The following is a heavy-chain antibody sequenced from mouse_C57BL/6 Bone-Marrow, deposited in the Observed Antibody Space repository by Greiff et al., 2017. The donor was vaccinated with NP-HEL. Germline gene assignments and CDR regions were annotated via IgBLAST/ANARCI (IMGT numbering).Heavy chain of an antibody. V-gene: IGHV14-2*01. CDR1: GFNIKDYY. CDR3: ARYGNYDAMDY. Sequence: VQLKESGAELVKTGASVKLSCTASGFNIKDYYMHWVKQRTEQGLEWIGRIDPEDGETKYAPKFQGKATITADTSSNTAYLQLSSLTSEDTAVYYCARYGNYDAMDYWGQGTSVTVSS. D-gene: IGHD2-1*01. CDR2: IDPEDGET. J-gene: IGHJ4*01.